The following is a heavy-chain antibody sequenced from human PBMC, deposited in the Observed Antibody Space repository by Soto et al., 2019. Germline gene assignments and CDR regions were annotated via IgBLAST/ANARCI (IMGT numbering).Heavy chain of an antibody. CDR1: GDSFSKYT. D-gene: IGHD1-1*01. CDR3: ARGRGLYNSGLSKLAS. J-gene: IGHJ4*02. V-gene: IGHV1-69*13. CDR2: IIPRLGTT. Sequence: GASVKVSCKASGDSFSKYTVNWVRQAPRQGLEWMGGIIPRLGTTNFAPTLQDRVTITADESMNTVYMELSSLRSEDTALYYCARGRGLYNSGLSKLASWGQGTLVTVSP.